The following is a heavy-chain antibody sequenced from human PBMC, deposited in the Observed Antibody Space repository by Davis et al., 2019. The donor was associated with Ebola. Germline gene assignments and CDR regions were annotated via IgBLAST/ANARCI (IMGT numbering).Heavy chain of an antibody. CDR2: INHSGST. D-gene: IGHD3-10*01. V-gene: IGHV4-34*01. CDR3: ARLRRTMVRGVIVDWFDP. CDR1: GGSFSGYY. Sequence: SETLSLTCAVYGGSFSGYYWSWIRQPPGKGLEWIGEINHSGSTNYNPSLKSRVTISVDTSKNQFSLKLSSVTAADTAVYYCARLRRTMVRGVIVDWFDPWGQGTLVTVSS. J-gene: IGHJ5*02.